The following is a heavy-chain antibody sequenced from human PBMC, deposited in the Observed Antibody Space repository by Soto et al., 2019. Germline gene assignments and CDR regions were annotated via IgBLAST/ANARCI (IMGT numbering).Heavy chain of an antibody. CDR3: AKESDALIAAAENWFDP. CDR2: ISGSGGST. Sequence: GGSLRLSCAASGFTFSSYAMSWVRQAPGKGLEWVSAISGSGGSTYYADSVKGRFTISRDNSKNTLYLQMNSLRAEDTAVYYCAKESDALIAAAENWFDPWGQGTLVTVS. CDR1: GFTFSSYA. D-gene: IGHD6-13*01. J-gene: IGHJ5*02. V-gene: IGHV3-23*01.